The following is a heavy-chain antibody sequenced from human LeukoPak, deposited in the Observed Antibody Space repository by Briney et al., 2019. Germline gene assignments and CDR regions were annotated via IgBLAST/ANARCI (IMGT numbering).Heavy chain of an antibody. CDR1: GYTFTAYY. CDR3: ARDLSPYYYDSSDYYRPHAFDI. CDR2: INPNSGGT. D-gene: IGHD3-22*01. Sequence: ASVKVSCKASGYTFTAYYIHWVRQAPGQGLEWMGWINPNSGGTDYAQKFQGRVTMSRDTSISTAYMELSRLGSDDTAIYYCARDLSPYYYDSSDYYRPHAFDIWGQGTMVTVSS. V-gene: IGHV1-2*02. J-gene: IGHJ3*02.